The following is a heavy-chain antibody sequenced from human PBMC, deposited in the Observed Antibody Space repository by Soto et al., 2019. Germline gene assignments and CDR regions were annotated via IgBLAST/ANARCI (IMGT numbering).Heavy chain of an antibody. Sequence: EVQLVESGGGLVKPGGSLRLSCAASGFTFSSYSMNWVRQAPGKGLEWVSSISSSSSYIYYADSVKGRFTISRDNAKNSLYLQMNSLRAEDTAVYYFAVGQLDHGTPLDYWGQGTLVTVSS. D-gene: IGHD6-13*01. CDR1: GFTFSSYS. J-gene: IGHJ4*02. CDR3: AVGQLDHGTPLDY. V-gene: IGHV3-21*01. CDR2: ISSSSSYI.